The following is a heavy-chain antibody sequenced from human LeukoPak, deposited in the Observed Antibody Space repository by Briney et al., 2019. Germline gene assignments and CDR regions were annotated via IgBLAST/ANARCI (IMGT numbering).Heavy chain of an antibody. Sequence: GGSLRLSCAASGFSFSINAMNWVRQAPGKGLQWVSVISGSGATIDYADSVKGRFTISRDNSKNTLYLQMNSLRAEDTAVYFCARSLELYCLLDYWGQGTPVTVSS. D-gene: IGHD3-3*01. CDR3: ARSLELYCLLDY. V-gene: IGHV3-23*01. J-gene: IGHJ4*02. CDR2: ISGSGATI. CDR1: GFSFSINA.